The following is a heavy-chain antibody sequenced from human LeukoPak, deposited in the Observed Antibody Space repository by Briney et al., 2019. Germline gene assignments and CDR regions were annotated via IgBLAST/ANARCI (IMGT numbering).Heavy chain of an antibody. Sequence: AXVKVSCKASGYTFTSYGISWVRQAPGQGLEWMGWISTYNGNTNYAQKLQGRVTMTTDTSTSTAYMELRSLRSDDTAVYYCARKVVVAGFGYWGQGTLVTVSS. V-gene: IGHV1-18*01. D-gene: IGHD2-15*01. CDR3: ARKVVVAGFGY. CDR2: ISTYNGNT. J-gene: IGHJ4*02. CDR1: GYTFTSYG.